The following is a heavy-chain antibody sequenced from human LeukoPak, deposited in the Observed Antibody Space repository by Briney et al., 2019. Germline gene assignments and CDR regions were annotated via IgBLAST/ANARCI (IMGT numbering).Heavy chain of an antibody. D-gene: IGHD3-10*01. Sequence: SETLSLTCTVSGGSISSYYWSWIRQPAGKGLEWIGRIYTSRSTNYNPSLKSRVTMSVDTSKNQYSLKLSSVTAADTAVYYCARQERELLWFGELSGGPDVWGQGTTVTVSS. CDR1: GGSISSYY. CDR3: ARQERELLWFGELSGGPDV. V-gene: IGHV4-4*07. J-gene: IGHJ6*02. CDR2: IYTSRST.